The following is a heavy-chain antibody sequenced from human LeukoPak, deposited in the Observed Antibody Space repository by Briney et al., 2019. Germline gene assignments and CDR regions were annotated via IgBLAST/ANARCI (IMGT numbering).Heavy chain of an antibody. Sequence: SVKVSCKASGGTLSNYAINWVRRAPGQGLEWMGRIIPILDTTNYAQKFQGRVTIITDESTSTAYMELITLRSGDTAVYYCAGESFSRRAGITMVRGVITYWGQGTLVTVSS. CDR1: GGTLSNYA. J-gene: IGHJ4*02. V-gene: IGHV1-69*11. D-gene: IGHD3-10*01. CDR3: AGESFSRRAGITMVRGVITY. CDR2: IIPILDTT.